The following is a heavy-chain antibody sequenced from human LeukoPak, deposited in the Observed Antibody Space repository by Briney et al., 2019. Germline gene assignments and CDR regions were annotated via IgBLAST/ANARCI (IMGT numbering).Heavy chain of an antibody. CDR1: GYTFTSYA. V-gene: IGHV1-3*01. D-gene: IGHD4-11*01. Sequence: ASVTVSCEASGYTFTSYAMHWVRQAPGQRLEWMGWINAGNGNTKYSQKFQGRVTITRDTSASTAYMELSSLRSEDTAVYYCARATYSNYFGYWGQGTLVTVSS. CDR2: INAGNGNT. CDR3: ARATYSNYFGY. J-gene: IGHJ4*02.